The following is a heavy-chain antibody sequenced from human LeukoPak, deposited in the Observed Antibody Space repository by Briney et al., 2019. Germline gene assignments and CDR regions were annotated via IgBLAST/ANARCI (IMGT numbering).Heavy chain of an antibody. CDR3: ASPHALYDSSGHYGD. J-gene: IGHJ4*02. V-gene: IGHV3-30-3*01. Sequence: GRSLRLSCAASGFTFSSCAMHWVRQAPGKGLEWVAVISYDGSNKYYADSVKGRFTISRDNSKNTLYLQMNSLRAEDTAVYYCASPHALYDSSGHYGDWGQGTLVTVSS. CDR1: GFTFSSCA. CDR2: ISYDGSNK. D-gene: IGHD3-22*01.